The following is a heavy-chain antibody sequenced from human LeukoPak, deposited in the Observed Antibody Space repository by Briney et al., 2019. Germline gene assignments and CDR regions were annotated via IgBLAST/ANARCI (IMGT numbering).Heavy chain of an antibody. CDR3: ARHQGVTMVRGVIRWFDP. J-gene: IGHJ5*02. V-gene: IGHV4-39*01. CDR1: GGSISSSSYY. D-gene: IGHD3-10*01. Sequence: SETLSLTCTVSGGSISSSSYYWGWIRQPPGKGLEWIGSIYYSGSTYYNPSLKSRVTISVDTSKNQFSLKLSSVTAADTAVYYCARHQGVTMVRGVIRWFDPWGQGTLVTVSS. CDR2: IYYSGST.